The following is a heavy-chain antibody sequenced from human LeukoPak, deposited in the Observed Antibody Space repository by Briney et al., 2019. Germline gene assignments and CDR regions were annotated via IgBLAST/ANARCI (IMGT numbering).Heavy chain of an antibody. D-gene: IGHD2-15*01. CDR3: AREGVVAAIGY. Sequence: SETLSLTCTVSGGSISSGGYYWSWIRQHPGKGLEWIGYIYYSGSTYYNPSLKSRVTISVDTSKNQFSLKLSPVTAADTAVYYCAREGVVAAIGYWGQGTLVTVSS. J-gene: IGHJ4*02. CDR2: IYYSGST. CDR1: GGSISSGGYY. V-gene: IGHV4-31*03.